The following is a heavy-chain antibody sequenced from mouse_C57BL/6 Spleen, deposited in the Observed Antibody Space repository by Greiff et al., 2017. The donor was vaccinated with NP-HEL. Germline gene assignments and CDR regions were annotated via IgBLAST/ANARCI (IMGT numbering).Heavy chain of an antibody. CDR1: GFTFSSYA. CDR3: TRVGDSYLSAMDY. V-gene: IGHV5-9-1*02. J-gene: IGHJ4*01. D-gene: IGHD3-3*01. CDR2: ISSGGDYI. Sequence: EVKLMESGEGLVKPGGSLKLSCAASGFTFSSYAMSWVRQTPEKRLEWVAYISSGGDYIYYADAVKGRFTISRDNARNTLYLQMSSLKSEDTAMYYCTRVGDSYLSAMDYWGQGTSVTVSS.